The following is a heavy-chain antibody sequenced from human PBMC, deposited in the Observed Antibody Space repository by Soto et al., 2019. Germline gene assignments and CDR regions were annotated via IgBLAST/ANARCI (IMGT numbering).Heavy chain of an antibody. V-gene: IGHV5-51*01. J-gene: IGHJ4*02. CDR3: ARSETTEDVYIGFDY. D-gene: IGHD1-1*01. CDR1: GYSFTSYW. Sequence: EVQLVQSGAEVKKPGESLKISCKGSGYSFTSYWIGGVRQRPGKGLEWMGIIYPGDSDTRYSPSFQGQVTISADKSISNAYLQWSSLKASDTAMYYCARSETTEDVYIGFDYWGQGTLVTVSS. CDR2: IYPGDSDT.